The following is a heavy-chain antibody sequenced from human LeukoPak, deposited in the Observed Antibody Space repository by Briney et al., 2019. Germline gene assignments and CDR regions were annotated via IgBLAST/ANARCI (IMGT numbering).Heavy chain of an antibody. J-gene: IGHJ4*02. D-gene: IGHD2-2*01. Sequence: AASVKVSCKASGYTFTGYYMHWVRQAPGQGLEWMGWINPNSGGTNYAQKFQGRVTMTRDTSTSTVYMELSSLRSEDTAVYYCARVRYCSNTSCPDFDYWGQGTLVTVSS. CDR2: INPNSGGT. CDR1: GYTFTGYY. V-gene: IGHV1-2*02. CDR3: ARVRYCSNTSCPDFDY.